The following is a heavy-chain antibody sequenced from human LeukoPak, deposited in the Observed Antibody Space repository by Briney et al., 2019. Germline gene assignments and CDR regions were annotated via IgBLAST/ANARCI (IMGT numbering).Heavy chain of an antibody. D-gene: IGHD6-13*01. V-gene: IGHV3-21*01. J-gene: IGHJ4*02. CDR2: ISSSSSYI. CDR1: VFTFSSYS. Sequence: GGSLRLSRVASVFTFSSYSMNWVRQAPGKGLEWVSSISSSSSYIYYADSVKGRFTISRDDAKNLLYLQMNSLRAEDTAVYYCARELIAAAGFDYWGQGTLVTVSS. CDR3: ARELIAAAGFDY.